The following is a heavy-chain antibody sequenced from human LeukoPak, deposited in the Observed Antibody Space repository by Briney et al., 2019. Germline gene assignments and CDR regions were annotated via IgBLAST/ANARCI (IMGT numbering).Heavy chain of an antibody. CDR2: IYYSGST. Sequence: PSETLSLTCTVSGGSLSSSSYYWGWIRQPPGKGLEWIGSIYYSGSTYYNPSLKSRVTISVDTSKNQFSLKLSSVTAADTAVYYCASISEGYDFWSGFDYWGQGTLVTVSS. V-gene: IGHV4-39*01. CDR1: GGSLSSSSYY. J-gene: IGHJ4*02. D-gene: IGHD3-3*01. CDR3: ASISEGYDFWSGFDY.